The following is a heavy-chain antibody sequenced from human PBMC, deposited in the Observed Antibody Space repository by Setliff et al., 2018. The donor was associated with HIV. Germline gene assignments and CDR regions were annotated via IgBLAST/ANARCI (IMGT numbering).Heavy chain of an antibody. CDR3: AKAHPGAYNWNYYNPPRWFDP. CDR2: INSDGSST. Sequence: PGGSLRLSCVVSGFTFSRCSMHWVRQAPGKGLVWVSRINSDGSSTSYADSVKGRFTISRDNSKNTLYLQMNSLRVEDTAVYYCAKAHPGAYNWNYYNPPRWFDPWGQGTLVTV. CDR1: GFTFSRCS. D-gene: IGHD1-7*01. V-gene: IGHV3-74*01. J-gene: IGHJ5*02.